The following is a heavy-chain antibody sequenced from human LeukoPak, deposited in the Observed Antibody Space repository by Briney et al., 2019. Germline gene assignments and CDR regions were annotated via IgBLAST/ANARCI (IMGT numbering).Heavy chain of an antibody. CDR2: IGSSAGDT. V-gene: IGHV3-23*01. J-gene: IGHJ4*02. CDR1: GFTFSSYP. CDR3: AKDARRSSGWYFFDH. Sequence: GVSLRLSCAASGFTFSSYPMTWVRQAPGKGLEWVSTIGSSAGDTHYADSVKGRFTISRDNSKNSLYLQMNSLRVEDTAVYYCAKDARRSSGWYFFDHWGQGTLVTVSS. D-gene: IGHD6-19*01.